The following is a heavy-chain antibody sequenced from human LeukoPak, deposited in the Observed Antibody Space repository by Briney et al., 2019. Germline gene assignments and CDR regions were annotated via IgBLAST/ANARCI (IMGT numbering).Heavy chain of an antibody. Sequence: SETLSLTCTVSGGSISSSYYYWDWIRQPPGKGLEWIGSIYYSGSTYYNPSLKSRVTISVDTSKKQFSLKLSSVTAADTAVYYCARGGDDTFDYWGQGTLVTVSS. CDR2: IYYSGST. D-gene: IGHD2-21*02. J-gene: IGHJ4*02. CDR1: GGSISSSYYY. CDR3: ARGGDDTFDY. V-gene: IGHV4-39*07.